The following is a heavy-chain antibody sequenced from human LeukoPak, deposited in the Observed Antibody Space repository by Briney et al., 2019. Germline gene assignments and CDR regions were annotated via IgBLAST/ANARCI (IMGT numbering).Heavy chain of an antibody. D-gene: IGHD3-10*01. CDR1: GFIFSSYG. J-gene: IGHJ6*03. CDR3: AKDPIRGVVKRANYFMDV. CDR2: IWYDGSEK. V-gene: IGHV3-33*06. Sequence: GGSLRLSCAASGFIFSSYGMHWVRQAPGKGLEWVAVIWYDGSEKYYADSVKGRFTISRDNFKNTLSLQMNSLRAEDTAVYYCAKDPIRGVVKRANYFMDVWGKGTTVTVSS.